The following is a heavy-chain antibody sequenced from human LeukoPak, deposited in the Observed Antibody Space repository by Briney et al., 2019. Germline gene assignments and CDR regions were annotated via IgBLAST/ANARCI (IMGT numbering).Heavy chain of an antibody. V-gene: IGHV4-30-4*01. CDR1: GGSISSGDYY. CDR3: AREAYYYGMDV. CDR2: IYCSGST. Sequence: SETLSLTCTVSGGSISSGDYYWSWLRQPPGKGLEWIGYIYCSGSTYYNPSLKSRVTISVDTSKNQFSLKLSSVTAADTAVYYCAREAYYYGMDVWGQGTTVTVSS. J-gene: IGHJ6*02.